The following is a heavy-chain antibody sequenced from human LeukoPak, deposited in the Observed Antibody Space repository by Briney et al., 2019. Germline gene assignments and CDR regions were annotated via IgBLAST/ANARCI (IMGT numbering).Heavy chain of an antibody. D-gene: IGHD2-2*01. CDR2: MKHDGSEK. CDR3: ARDGSSTSPIDY. V-gene: IGHV3-7*01. Sequence: GSLRLSCAASGFTFSTYWMTWVRQAPGKGLEWVANMKHDGSEKYYVDSVKGRFTISRDNAKNSLYLQMNSLRAEDTAVYYCARDGSSTSPIDYWGQGTLVTVSS. J-gene: IGHJ4*02. CDR1: GFTFSTYW.